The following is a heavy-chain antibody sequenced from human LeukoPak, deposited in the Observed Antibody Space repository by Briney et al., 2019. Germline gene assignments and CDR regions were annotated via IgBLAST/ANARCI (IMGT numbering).Heavy chain of an antibody. CDR1: GGSISSYY. J-gene: IGHJ4*02. CDR2: IYTSGST. V-gene: IGHV4-4*07. D-gene: IGHD6-19*01. Sequence: PSETLSLTCTASGGSISSYYWSWIRQPAGKGLEWIGRIYTSGSTNYNPSLKSRVTMSVDTSKNQFSLKLSSVTAADTAVYYCARTREEYSSGWYFGYWGQGTLVTVSS. CDR3: ARTREEYSSGWYFGY.